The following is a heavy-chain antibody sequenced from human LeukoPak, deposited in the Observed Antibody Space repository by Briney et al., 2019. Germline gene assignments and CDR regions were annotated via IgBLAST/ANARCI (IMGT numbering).Heavy chain of an antibody. V-gene: IGHV4-39*01. J-gene: IGHJ4*02. Sequence: SETLSLTCTVSGGSITSNNYYWGWIRQPPGKGLEWIGSIYYSGSTYQNPSLKSRVTISVDTSNNQLSLKLSSVTAADTAVYYCARHIPMSPYFDYWGQGTLVTVSS. D-gene: IGHD2-2*02. CDR2: IYYSGST. CDR1: GGSITSNNYY. CDR3: ARHIPMSPYFDY.